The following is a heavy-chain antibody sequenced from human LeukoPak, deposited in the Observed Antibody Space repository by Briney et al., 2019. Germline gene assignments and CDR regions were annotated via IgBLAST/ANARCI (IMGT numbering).Heavy chain of an antibody. Sequence: GGSLRPSCAASGFTFSSYSMSWVRQAPGKGLEWVSSISSSSSYIYYADSVKGRFTISRDNAKNSLYLQMNSLRAEDTAVYYCARAKTPSNWNYIDYWGQGTLVTVSS. D-gene: IGHD1-1*01. V-gene: IGHV3-21*01. CDR1: GFTFSSYS. J-gene: IGHJ4*02. CDR3: ARAKTPSNWNYIDY. CDR2: ISSSSSYI.